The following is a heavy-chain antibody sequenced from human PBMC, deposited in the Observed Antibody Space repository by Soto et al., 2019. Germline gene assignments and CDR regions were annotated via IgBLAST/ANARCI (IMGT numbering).Heavy chain of an antibody. CDR3: ATRQWLVAGCPH. J-gene: IGHJ4*02. Sequence: QVQLQQWGAGLLKPSETLSLTCAVYGGSFSGYYWSWIRQPPGKGLEWIGEINHSGSTNYNPSLKSRVTISVDTSKNQCSLKLSSVTAADTAVYYCATRQWLVAGCPHWGQGTLVTVSS. D-gene: IGHD6-19*01. CDR1: GGSFSGYY. CDR2: INHSGST. V-gene: IGHV4-34*01.